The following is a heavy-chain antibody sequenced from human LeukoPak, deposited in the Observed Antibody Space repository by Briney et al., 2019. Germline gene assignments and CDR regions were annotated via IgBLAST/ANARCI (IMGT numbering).Heavy chain of an antibody. CDR3: ARVEVHSGLPYYFDY. CDR1: GGSISSYY. Sequence: SETLSLTCTVSGGSISSYYWSWIRQPPGKGLEWIGYIYYSGSTYYNPSLKSRVTISVDTSKNQFSLKLSSVTAADTAVYYCARVEVHSGLPYYFDYWGQGTLVTVSS. J-gene: IGHJ4*02. D-gene: IGHD5-12*01. V-gene: IGHV4-30-4*01. CDR2: IYYSGST.